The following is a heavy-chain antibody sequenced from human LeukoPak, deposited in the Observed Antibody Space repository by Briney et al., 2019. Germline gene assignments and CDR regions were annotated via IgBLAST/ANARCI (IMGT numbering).Heavy chain of an antibody. CDR3: AASSTSSPFSINY. D-gene: IGHD2-2*01. V-gene: IGHV1-45*02. CDR1: GYTFTYRY. CDR2: ITPFNGNT. Sequence: SSVKVSCKSSGYTFTYRYLHWVRQAPGQALEGMGWITPFNGNTNYAQKFQDRVTITRDRSMCTAYMELRSLRSEDTAMYYCAASSTSSPFSINYWGQGTLVTVSS. J-gene: IGHJ4*02.